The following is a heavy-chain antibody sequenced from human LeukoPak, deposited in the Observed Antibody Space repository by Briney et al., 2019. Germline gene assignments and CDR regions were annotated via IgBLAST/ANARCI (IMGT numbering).Heavy chain of an antibody. V-gene: IGHV4-4*02. Sequence: PSGTLSLTCGVSGVSISTTNWWTWVRRPPGEGLEWIGEVHLSGRTHYNPSLESRVTMSVDMSENHISLRLTSVTAPDTAVYYCAREGGPYRPLDYSGQGTLVTVSS. CDR1: GVSISTTNW. CDR2: VHLSGRT. CDR3: AREGGPYRPLDY. J-gene: IGHJ4*02.